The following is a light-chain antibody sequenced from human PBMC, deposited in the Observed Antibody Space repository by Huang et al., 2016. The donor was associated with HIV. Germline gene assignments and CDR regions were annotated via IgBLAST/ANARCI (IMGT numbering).Light chain of an antibody. CDR3: QQRSNWWT. Sequence: EIVLTQSPATLSLSPGERATLSCRASQSVSSYLAWYKQKPGQAPRLLIYDAYNRATGIPARLSGSGSGTDLTLTISSLEPEDFAVYYCQQRSNWWTFGQGTKVEIK. J-gene: IGKJ1*01. CDR1: QSVSSY. V-gene: IGKV3-11*01. CDR2: DAY.